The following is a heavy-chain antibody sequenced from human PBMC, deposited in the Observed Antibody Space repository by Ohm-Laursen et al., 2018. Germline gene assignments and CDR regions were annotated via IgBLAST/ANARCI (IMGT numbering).Heavy chain of an antibody. CDR2: IKSKTDGGTT. CDR1: GFSFSDAW. Sequence: SLRLSCAASGFSFSDAWMSWVRQAPGKGLEWVGRIKSKTDGGTTHYAAPVKGRFTMSTDDSKNMLYLQMNGLKTEDTAVYYCTTAISPDYWGQGTLVTVSS. V-gene: IGHV3-15*01. CDR3: TTAISPDY. D-gene: IGHD3-3*01. J-gene: IGHJ4*02.